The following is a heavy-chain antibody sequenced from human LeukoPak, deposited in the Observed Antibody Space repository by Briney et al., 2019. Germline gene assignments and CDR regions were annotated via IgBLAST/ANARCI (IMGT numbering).Heavy chain of an antibody. D-gene: IGHD3-22*01. V-gene: IGHV4-39*01. CDR2: IYYSGST. J-gene: IGHJ4*02. CDR1: GGSINITGYD. CDR3: ARQAYGSPKGYFDY. Sequence: SETLSLTCTVSGGSINITGYDWGWIRQPPGKGLEWIGTIYYSGSTYYNPSLKSRVTISVDTSKNQFSVKLSSVTAADTAVYYCARQAYGSPKGYFDYWGQGTLVTVSS.